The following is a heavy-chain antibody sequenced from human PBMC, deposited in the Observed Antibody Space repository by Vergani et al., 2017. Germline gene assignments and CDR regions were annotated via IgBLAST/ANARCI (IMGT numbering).Heavy chain of an antibody. CDR1: GFTFSSYT. J-gene: IGHJ3*02. Sequence: QVQLVESGGGVVQPGRSLRLSCAASGFTFSSYTMHWVRQAPGKELEWVAVISYDGSNKYYADSVKGRFTISRDNSKNTLYLQMNSLRAEDTAVYYCARDSRGYCSSTSCYNSDAFDIWGQGTMVTVSS. CDR2: ISYDGSNK. D-gene: IGHD2-2*02. CDR3: ARDSRGYCSSTSCYNSDAFDI. V-gene: IGHV3-30-3*01.